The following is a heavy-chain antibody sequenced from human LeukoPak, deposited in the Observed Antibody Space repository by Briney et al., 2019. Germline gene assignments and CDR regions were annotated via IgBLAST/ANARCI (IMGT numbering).Heavy chain of an antibody. D-gene: IGHD6-19*01. J-gene: IGHJ6*02. CDR3: ATTPSSGWYTIDV. Sequence: GGSLRLSCAASGFTFSSYSMHWVRQAPGKGLEWVAVISYDGSNKYYADSVKGRFTLSRDNSKNTLYLQMNSLRPEDTAVYYCATTPSSGWYTIDVWGQGTTVTVSS. CDR2: ISYDGSNK. V-gene: IGHV3-30-3*01. CDR1: GFTFSSYS.